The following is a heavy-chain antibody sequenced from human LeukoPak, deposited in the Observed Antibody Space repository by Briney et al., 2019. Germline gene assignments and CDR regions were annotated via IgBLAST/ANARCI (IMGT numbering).Heavy chain of an antibody. J-gene: IGHJ4*02. V-gene: IGHV4-34*01. D-gene: IGHD3-10*01. CDR1: GEFFSGYY. CDR2: INHSVTT. CDR3: ARLPLGAFGEVLNFDL. Sequence: SETLSLTCDVDGEFFSGYYWSWIRQPPGKGLEWIGEINHSVTTKYNPSLKSRVTVLIDTSKSHFSLKVNSVTAADTAVYYCARLPLGAFGEVLNFDLWGQGTVVTVSS.